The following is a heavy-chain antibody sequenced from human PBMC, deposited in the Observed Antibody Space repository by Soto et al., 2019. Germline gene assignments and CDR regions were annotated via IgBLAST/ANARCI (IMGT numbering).Heavy chain of an antibody. CDR3: ARDALYYDILTGYPN. CDR1: GFTFSSYS. Sequence: GGSLRLSCAASGFTFSSYSMNWVRQAPGKGLEWVSYISSSSSTIYYADSVKGRFTISRDNAKNSLYLQMNSLRDEDTAVYYCARDALYYDILTGYPNWGQGTLVTVSS. D-gene: IGHD3-9*01. V-gene: IGHV3-48*02. CDR2: ISSSSSTI. J-gene: IGHJ4*02.